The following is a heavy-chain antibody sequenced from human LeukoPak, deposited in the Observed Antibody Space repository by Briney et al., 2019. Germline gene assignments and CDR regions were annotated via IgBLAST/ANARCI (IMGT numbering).Heavy chain of an antibody. CDR2: IKQDGSEK. Sequence: GGSLRLSCAASGFTFSNYWMSWVRQAPGKGLEWLANIKQDGSEKDYVDSVKGRITISRDSAKKSVYVQINSLRAEDTAVYYCARDLLSGEPSWGQGTLVTVSS. CDR3: ARDLLSGEPS. J-gene: IGHJ4*02. CDR1: GFTFSNYW. D-gene: IGHD3-16*01. V-gene: IGHV3-7*01.